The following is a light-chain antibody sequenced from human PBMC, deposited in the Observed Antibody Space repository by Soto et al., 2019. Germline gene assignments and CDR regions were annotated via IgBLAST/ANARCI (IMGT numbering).Light chain of an antibody. J-gene: IGLJ1*01. V-gene: IGLV2-18*02. Sequence: QSALTQPPSVSGSPGQSVAISCTGTSSDVGSYNRVSWYQQPPGAAPKLMIYEVSNRTSGVPDRFSGSKSGNTASLTISGLQAEDEADYYCNSYTGSSTYVFGTGTKVTVL. CDR1: SSDVGSYNR. CDR2: EVS. CDR3: NSYTGSSTYV.